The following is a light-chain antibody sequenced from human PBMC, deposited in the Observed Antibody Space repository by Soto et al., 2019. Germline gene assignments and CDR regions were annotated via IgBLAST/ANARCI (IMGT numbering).Light chain of an antibody. CDR1: QSVSISY. CDR3: QKYHSSPWT. CDR2: GAF. V-gene: IGKV3-20*01. Sequence: IALTNSPCTLSLSPGERATLSCRSSQSVSISYLAWYQQKPGQAPRLLFYGAFNRASGIPDRFSGSGSGTDFTLTISRVEPVDFAVYSCQKYHSSPWTFGKGTKV. J-gene: IGKJ1*01.